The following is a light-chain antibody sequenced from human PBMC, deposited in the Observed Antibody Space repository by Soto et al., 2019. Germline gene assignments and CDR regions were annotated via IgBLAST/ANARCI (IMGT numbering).Light chain of an antibody. J-gene: IGKJ1*01. CDR3: QQYNHWPGT. Sequence: EIMMTQSPATLSVSAGEGATLSCRASENVRGYLAWYQQKPGQAPRLLIHGASTRATGIPARCSGSGSGTEFSLTISSLQSEDFAIYYCQQYNHWPGTFGQGTKVEIK. V-gene: IGKV3-15*01. CDR2: GAS. CDR1: ENVRGY.